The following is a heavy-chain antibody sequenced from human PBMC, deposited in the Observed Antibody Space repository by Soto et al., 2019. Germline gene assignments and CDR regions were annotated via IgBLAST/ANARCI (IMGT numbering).Heavy chain of an antibody. D-gene: IGHD3-10*01. CDR2: IWYDGSNK. CDR3: ARNRFVEGPRLNYYGSAVDP. CDR1: GFTFSSYG. V-gene: IGHV3-33*01. Sequence: GGSLGLSCAASGFTFSSYGMHWVRQAPGKGLEWVAVIWYDGSNKYYADSVKGRFTISRDNSTNTLYLQMNSLRAEDTAVYYCARNRFVEGPRLNYYGSAVDPWGQGTLVTVSS. J-gene: IGHJ5*02.